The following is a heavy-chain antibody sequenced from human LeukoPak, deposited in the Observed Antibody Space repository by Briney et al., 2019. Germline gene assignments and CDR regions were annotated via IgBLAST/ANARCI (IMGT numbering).Heavy chain of an antibody. Sequence: SETLSLTCRVPGASITSNYWSWIRLPPGKGLQWVGYIYYSGSTNYNPSLKSRVTISVDTSKNQFSLRLKSVTAAESAVYYCARVRSYSTITAFDYWGRGTLVTVSS. J-gene: IGHJ4*02. CDR1: GASITSNY. CDR2: IYYSGST. D-gene: IGHD6-25*01. V-gene: IGHV4-59*08. CDR3: ARVRSYSTITAFDY.